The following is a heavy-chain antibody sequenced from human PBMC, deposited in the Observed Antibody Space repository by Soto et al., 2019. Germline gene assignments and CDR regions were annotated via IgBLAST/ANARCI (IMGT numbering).Heavy chain of an antibody. J-gene: IGHJ4*02. D-gene: IGHD2-15*01. Sequence: EVQLVESGGGLVQPGGSLRLSCAASGFTFSSYWMHWVRQAPGKGLVWVSRINSDGSSTSYADSVKGRFTISRDNAKKYVDLKMDRLGGEDTGVYYCVRTSLVVAAATREDYWGQGTLVTVSS. V-gene: IGHV3-74*01. CDR1: GFTFSSYW. CDR3: VRTSLVVAAATREDY. CDR2: INSDGSST.